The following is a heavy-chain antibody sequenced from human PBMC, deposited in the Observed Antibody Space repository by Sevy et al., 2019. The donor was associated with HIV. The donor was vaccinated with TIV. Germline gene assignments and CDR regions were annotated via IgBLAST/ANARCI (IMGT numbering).Heavy chain of an antibody. V-gene: IGHV3-30-3*01. CDR1: GFTFSSYA. CDR3: ARDQHDYGGNVRTGWFDP. Sequence: GGSLRLSCAASGFTFSSYAMHWVRQAPGKGLEWVAAISFDGSNHYYAESVKGRFTISRDNSRNTLYLQMNNLGREDTAVFYCARDQHDYGGNVRTGWFDPWGQGILVTVSS. CDR2: ISFDGSNH. J-gene: IGHJ5*01. D-gene: IGHD4-17*01.